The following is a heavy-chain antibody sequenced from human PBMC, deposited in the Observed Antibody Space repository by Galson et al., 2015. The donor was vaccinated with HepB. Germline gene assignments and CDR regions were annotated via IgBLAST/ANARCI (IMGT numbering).Heavy chain of an antibody. V-gene: IGHV3-53*01. Sequence: SLRLSCAASGFSVSSNNMSWVRQAPGKGLEWVSVLYGGGSTYYADSVKDRFTISRDTSKNTLYLQMNSLRAEDTAVYYCARESVGFVYFDSWGQGTLVTVSS. D-gene: IGHD2-2*01. CDR3: ARESVGFVYFDS. CDR2: LYGGGST. J-gene: IGHJ4*02. CDR1: GFSVSSNN.